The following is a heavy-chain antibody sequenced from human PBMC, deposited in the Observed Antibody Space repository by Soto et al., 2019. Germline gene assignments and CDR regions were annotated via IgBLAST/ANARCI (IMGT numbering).Heavy chain of an antibody. V-gene: IGHV4-59*01. CDR2: IYYSGST. Sequence: SETLSLTXTVSGGSISSYYWSWIRQPPGKGLEWIGYIYYSGSTNYNPSLKSRVTISVDTSKNQFSLKLSSVTAADTAVYYCARDGGWLQSYYYYGMDVWGQGTTVTVSS. D-gene: IGHD6-19*01. J-gene: IGHJ6*02. CDR3: ARDGGWLQSYYYYGMDV. CDR1: GGSISSYY.